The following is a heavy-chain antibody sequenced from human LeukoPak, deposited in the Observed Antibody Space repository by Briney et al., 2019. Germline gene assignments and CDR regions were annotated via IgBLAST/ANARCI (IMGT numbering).Heavy chain of an antibody. CDR3: ARRKGYCSGGSCPPGQVYYYGMDV. CDR1: GFTFSSYG. CDR2: IWYDGSNK. D-gene: IGHD2-15*01. J-gene: IGHJ6*02. V-gene: IGHV3-33*01. Sequence: PGRSLRLSCAASGFTFSSYGMHWVRQAPGKGLEWVAVIWYDGSNKYYADSVKGRFTISRDNSKNTLYLQMNSLRAEDTAVYYCARRKGYCSGGSCPPGQVYYYGMDVWAKGPRSPSP.